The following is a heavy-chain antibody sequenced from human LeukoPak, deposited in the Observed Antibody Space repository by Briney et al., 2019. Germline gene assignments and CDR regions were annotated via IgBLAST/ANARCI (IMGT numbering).Heavy chain of an antibody. CDR2: ISWNSGSI. CDR1: GFTFDDYA. V-gene: IGHV3-9*01. CDR3: AKDRRSSWRWSDAFDI. Sequence: AGGSLRLSCAASGFTFDDYAMHWVRQAPGKGLEWVSGISWNSGSIGYADSVKGRFTISRDNAKNSLYLQMNSLRAEDTALYYCAKDRRSSWRWSDAFDIWGQGTMVTVSS. J-gene: IGHJ3*02. D-gene: IGHD6-13*01.